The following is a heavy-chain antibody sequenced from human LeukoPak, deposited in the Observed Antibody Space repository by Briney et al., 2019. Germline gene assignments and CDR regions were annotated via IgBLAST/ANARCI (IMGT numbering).Heavy chain of an antibody. V-gene: IGHV1-46*01. CDR2: INPSGGST. CDR3: ARDHRDSSSSRGYYFDY. J-gene: IGHJ4*02. Sequence: GSVKVSCKASGYTFTNYYMHWVRQAPGQGLEWMGIINPSGGSTSSAQKFQGRVTMTRDTSTSTFYMELSSLRSEDTAVYYCARDHRDSSSSRGYYFDYWGQGTLVTVSS. CDR1: GYTFTNYY. D-gene: IGHD6-6*01.